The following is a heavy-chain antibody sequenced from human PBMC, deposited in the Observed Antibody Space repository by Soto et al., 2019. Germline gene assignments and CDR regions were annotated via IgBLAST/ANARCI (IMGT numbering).Heavy chain of an antibody. V-gene: IGHV4-39*01. D-gene: IGHD2-8*01. CDR2: VYYRGRS. CDR1: GGSVSNSNYY. Sequence: SETLSLTCTVSGGSVSNSNYYWGWVRQSPGKGLEWIGSVYYRGRSYSKSSVKSRVTISVDTSKNQFSLNLNSVTASDTAVYFCVSQRTSVLTQAYFDYWGPGALVTVSS. CDR3: VSQRTSVLTQAYFDY. J-gene: IGHJ4*02.